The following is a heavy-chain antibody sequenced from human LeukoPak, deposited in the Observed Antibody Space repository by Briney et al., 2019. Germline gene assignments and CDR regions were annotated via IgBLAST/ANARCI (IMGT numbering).Heavy chain of an antibody. CDR3: VKDLRSDFMGVLSRYLSY. J-gene: IGHJ4*02. Sequence: GGSLRLSCAASGFTFTSYWMSWVRQAPGKGLEYVAAISRNGGSTYYADSVKGRFTISRDNSKNTLYLRMSSLRAEDTAVYLCVKDLRSDFMGVLSRYLSYWGQGTLVTVSS. V-gene: IGHV3-64D*09. D-gene: IGHD2/OR15-2a*01. CDR2: ISRNGGST. CDR1: GFTFTSYW.